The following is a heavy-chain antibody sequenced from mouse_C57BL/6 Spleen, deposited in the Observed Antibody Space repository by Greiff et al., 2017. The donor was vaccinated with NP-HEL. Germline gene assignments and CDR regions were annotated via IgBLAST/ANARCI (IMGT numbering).Heavy chain of an antibody. J-gene: IGHJ2*01. Sequence: EVQVVESGPGLVKPSQSLSLTCSVTGYSITSGYYWNWIRQFPGNKLEWMGYISYDGSNNYNPSLKNRISITRDTSKNQFFLKLNSVTTEDTATYYCARGIREYYFDYWGQGTTLTVSS. V-gene: IGHV3-6*01. CDR3: ARGIREYYFDY. CDR1: GYSITSGYY. CDR2: ISYDGSN.